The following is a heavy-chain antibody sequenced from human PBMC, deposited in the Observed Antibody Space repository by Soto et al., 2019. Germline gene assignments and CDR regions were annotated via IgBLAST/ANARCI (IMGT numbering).Heavy chain of an antibody. Sequence: PSETLSLTCTVTGGSISRSHNFWGWIRQHPGKGLEWIGYIYYSGSTYYNPSLKSRVTISVDTSKNQFSLKLSSVTAADTAVYYCAREPGVWGQGSLVTVSS. D-gene: IGHD3-10*01. J-gene: IGHJ4*02. CDR1: GGSISRSHNF. CDR3: AREPGV. CDR2: IYYSGST. V-gene: IGHV4-31*03.